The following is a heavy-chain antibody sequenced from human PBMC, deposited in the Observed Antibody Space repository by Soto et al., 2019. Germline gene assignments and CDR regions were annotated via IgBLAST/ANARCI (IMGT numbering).Heavy chain of an antibody. CDR1: GYTFTSYD. CDR3: ARTSTVTSEFDF. CDR2: MNPNSGNT. V-gene: IGHV1-8*01. J-gene: IGHJ4*02. D-gene: IGHD4-17*01. Sequence: GASVKVSCKASGYTFTSYDINWVRQATGQGLEWMGWMNPNSGNTGYAQKFQGRVTMTRDTSMSTTYMELRSLRSEDTAVYYCARTSTVTSEFDFWGQGTLVTVSS.